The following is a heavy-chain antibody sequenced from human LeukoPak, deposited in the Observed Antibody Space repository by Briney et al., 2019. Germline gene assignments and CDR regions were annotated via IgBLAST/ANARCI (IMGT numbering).Heavy chain of an antibody. CDR1: GGTFSSYT. J-gene: IGHJ6*03. V-gene: IGHV1-69*02. CDR3: AMDTVVTLSLPYYYMDV. D-gene: IGHD4-23*01. CDR2: IIPILGIA. Sequence: GASVKVSCKASGGTFSSYTISWVRQAPGQGLEWMGRIIPILGIANYAQKFQGRVTITTDESTSTAYMELSSLRSEDTAVYYCAMDTVVTLSLPYYYMDVWGKGTTVTVSS.